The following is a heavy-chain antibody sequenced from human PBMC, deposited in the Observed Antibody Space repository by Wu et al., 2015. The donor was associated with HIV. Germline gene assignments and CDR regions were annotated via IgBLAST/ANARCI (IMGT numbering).Heavy chain of an antibody. J-gene: IGHJ4*02. CDR1: GGTFSKSG. Sequence: QVQLVQSGAEIKKPGSSVKVSCKASGGTFSKSGFTWVRQAPGQGLEWMGWINPGSGDTSYSQKLQNRVTMTRDTSISTAYMELNRLRFDDTAVYYCARDPQEVSGWYTHWGQGTLVTVSS. D-gene: IGHD6-19*01. CDR3: ARDPQEVSGWYTH. CDR2: INPGSGDT. V-gene: IGHV1-2*02.